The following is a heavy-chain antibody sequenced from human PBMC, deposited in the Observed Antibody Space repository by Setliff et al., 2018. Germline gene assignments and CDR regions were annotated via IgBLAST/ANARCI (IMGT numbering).Heavy chain of an antibody. J-gene: IGHJ4*02. CDR3: AKDKDVRVDYFDY. V-gene: IGHV3-23*01. D-gene: IGHD3-10*01. CDR1: GFTFNTYA. CDR2: INVGGTNT. Sequence: GGSLRLSCAASGFTFNTYAMSWVRQAPGKRLEWVSIINVGGTNTYYRDSVKGRFTISRDNSKSTLYLQMNSLRAEDTAIYYCAKDKDVRVDYFDYWGPGTLVTVSS.